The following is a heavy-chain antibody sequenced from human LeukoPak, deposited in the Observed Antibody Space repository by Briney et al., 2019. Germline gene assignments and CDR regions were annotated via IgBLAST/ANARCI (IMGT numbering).Heavy chain of an antibody. CDR1: EFTFSSYA. Sequence: GGSLRLSCAASEFTFSSYAMSWVRQAPGKGLEWVSAISGSGGRTYYADSVMGRFTISRDNSKNTLYLQMDSLRAEDTAVYYCAKLQSDGLRTYYGMDVWGQGTTVTVSS. J-gene: IGHJ6*02. CDR2: ISGSGGRT. CDR3: AKLQSDGLRTYYGMDV. D-gene: IGHD4-17*01. V-gene: IGHV3-23*01.